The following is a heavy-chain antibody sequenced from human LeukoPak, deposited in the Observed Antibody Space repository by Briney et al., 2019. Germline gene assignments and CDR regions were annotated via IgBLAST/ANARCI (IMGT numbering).Heavy chain of an antibody. CDR2: ISSSSSYI. CDR3: ARDEGSSWLPFGALAFDI. J-gene: IGHJ3*02. Sequence: GGSLRLSCAASGFTFSSYSMNWVRQAPGKGLEWVSSISSSSSYIYYADSVKGRFTISRDNAKNSLCLQMNSLRAEDTAVYYCARDEGSSWLPFGALAFDIWGQGTMVTVSS. CDR1: GFTFSSYS. D-gene: IGHD6-13*01. V-gene: IGHV3-21*01.